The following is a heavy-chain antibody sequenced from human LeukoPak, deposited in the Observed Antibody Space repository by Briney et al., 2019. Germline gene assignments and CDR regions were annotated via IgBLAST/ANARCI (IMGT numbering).Heavy chain of an antibody. CDR1: GFTFSSYG. J-gene: IGHJ6*04. D-gene: IGHD3-10*01. V-gene: IGHV3-30*18. Sequence: PGRSLRLSCAASGFTFSSYGMHWVRQVPGKGLEWVAVISYDGSNKYYANSVKGRFTISRDNSKNTLYLQMNSLRAEDTAVYYCAKLMSPGGKLLWFGEVEYGMDVWGKGTTVTVSS. CDR3: AKLMSPGGKLLWFGEVEYGMDV. CDR2: ISYDGSNK.